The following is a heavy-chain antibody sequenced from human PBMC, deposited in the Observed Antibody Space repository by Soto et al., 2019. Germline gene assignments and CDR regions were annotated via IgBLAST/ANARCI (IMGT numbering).Heavy chain of an antibody. V-gene: IGHV3-23*01. CDR3: AKVGPPLDHRNYYDSSGYDIDY. Sequence: GGSLRLSCAASGFTFSSYAMSWVRQAPEKGLEWVSAISGSSGSTYYADSVKGRYTISTDNSKNTLYLQKNSLRAEDTAVHYCAKVGPPLDHRNYYDSSGYDIDYWGQGTLVTVSS. CDR1: GFTFSSYA. D-gene: IGHD3-22*01. CDR2: ISGSSGST. J-gene: IGHJ4*02.